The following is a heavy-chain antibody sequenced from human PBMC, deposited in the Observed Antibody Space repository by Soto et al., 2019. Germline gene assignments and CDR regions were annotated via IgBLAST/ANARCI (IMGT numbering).Heavy chain of an antibody. J-gene: IGHJ4*02. Sequence: EVQVLESGGGLVQPGGSLRLSCAATGVTFSDFAMSWVRQAPGKGLEWVSRIYGGGNGPHYADSVKGRVTISRDNFKNTLYLQMNSLRAEDTAVYYCAKMEGMDPWAYSFDYCGQGTLVTVSS. V-gene: IGHV3-23*01. CDR2: IYGGGNGP. CDR1: GVTFSDFA. D-gene: IGHD2-2*03. CDR3: AKMEGMDPWAYSFDY.